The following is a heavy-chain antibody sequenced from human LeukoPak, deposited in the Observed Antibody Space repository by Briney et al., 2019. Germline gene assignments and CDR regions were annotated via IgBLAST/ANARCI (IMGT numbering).Heavy chain of an antibody. CDR2: ISAYNGNT. Sequence: ASVTVSCKASGYTFTSYGISWVRQAPGQGLEWMGWISAYNGNTNYAQKLQGRVTMTTDTSTSTAYMELRSLRSDDTAVYYCARGVSGYGGGDWFDPWGQGTLVTVSS. D-gene: IGHD5-12*01. CDR3: ARGVSGYGGGDWFDP. V-gene: IGHV1-18*01. CDR1: GYTFTSYG. J-gene: IGHJ5*02.